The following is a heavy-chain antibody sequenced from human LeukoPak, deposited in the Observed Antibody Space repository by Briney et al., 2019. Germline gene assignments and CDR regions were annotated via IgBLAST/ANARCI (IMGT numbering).Heavy chain of an antibody. V-gene: IGHV3-48*01. CDR3: ARGYCARLDY. D-gene: IGHD2-8*02. J-gene: IGHJ4*02. Sequence: PGGSLRLSCAASGFTFSSYSMNWVRQAPGKGLEWVSYISSSSTIYYADSVKGRFTISRDNAKSSLYLQMNSLRAKDTAVYYCARGYCARLDYWGQGTLVTVSS. CDR2: ISSSSTI. CDR1: GFTFSSYS.